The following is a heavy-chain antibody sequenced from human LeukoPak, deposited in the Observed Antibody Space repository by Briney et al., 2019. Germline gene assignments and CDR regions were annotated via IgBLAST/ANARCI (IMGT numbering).Heavy chain of an antibody. CDR1: GDSTSNDY. J-gene: IGHJ3*01. CDR3: ARLIDYDSSGEPHTFHA. CDR2: IYYSGGT. Sequence: SETLSLTCTVSGDSTSNDYWSWIRQSPGKGLEWIGYIYYSGGTRSNPSLQSRVTISIDRSKNHCSLKLTYLSAADTAVYYCARLIDYDSSGEPHTFHAWGQGTMVAVS. D-gene: IGHD3-22*01. V-gene: IGHV4-59*08.